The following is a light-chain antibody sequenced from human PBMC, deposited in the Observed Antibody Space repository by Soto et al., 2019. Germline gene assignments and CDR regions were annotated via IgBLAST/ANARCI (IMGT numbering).Light chain of an antibody. CDR3: QHYGISRT. CDR1: QSVSSS. J-gene: IGKJ1*01. Sequence: EIVLTQSPGTLSFSPGERATLSCRASQSVSSSLAWYQQKPGQAPRLLLYGASSRATGIPDRFSGSGSGPDFTLTISRLEPEVFAVYFCQHYGISRTFGHGTKVEIX. CDR2: GAS. V-gene: IGKV3-20*01.